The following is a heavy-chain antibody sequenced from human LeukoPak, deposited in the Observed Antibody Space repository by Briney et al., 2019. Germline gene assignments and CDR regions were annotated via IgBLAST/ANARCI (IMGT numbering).Heavy chain of an antibody. CDR2: IDPMDSYT. D-gene: IGHD5-18*01. CDR3: ARARVDTAMAEFDY. Sequence: VESLRISCKAPGYRFPSYWITWVRQTPGKGLEWMGGIDPMDSYTTYRPAFQGHVTIPADKTIATVYLHWSRLKASDTAMYYCARARVDTAMAEFDYWGQGTLVTVSS. V-gene: IGHV5-10-1*01. CDR1: GYRFPSYW. J-gene: IGHJ4*02.